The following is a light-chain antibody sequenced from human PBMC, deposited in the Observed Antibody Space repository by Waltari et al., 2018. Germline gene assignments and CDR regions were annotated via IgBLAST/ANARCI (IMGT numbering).Light chain of an antibody. CDR1: RSDVGSYNL. V-gene: IGLV2-23*01. J-gene: IGLJ1*01. CDR2: EGS. Sequence: QSALTPPASVSGSPGESNTLSCPRTRSDVGSYNLVSWYQQHPGKAPKLMIYEGSKRPSGVSNRFSGSKSGNTASLTISGLQAEDEADYYCCSYAGSSYVFGTGTKVTVL. CDR3: CSYAGSSYV.